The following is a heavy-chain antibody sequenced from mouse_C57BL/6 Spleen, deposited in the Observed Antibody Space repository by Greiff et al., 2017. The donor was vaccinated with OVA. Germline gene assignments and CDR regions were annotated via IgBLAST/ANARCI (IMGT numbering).Heavy chain of an antibody. CDR2: IDPEDGET. CDR3: AKASANWDYFDY. J-gene: IGHJ2*01. Sequence: DVKLQESGAELVKPGASVKLSCTASGFNIKDYYMHWVKQRTEQGLEWIGRIDPEDGETKYAPKFQGKATITADTSSNTAYLQLSSLTSEDTAVYYCAKASANWDYFDYWGQGTTLTVSS. CDR1: GFNIKDYY. V-gene: IGHV14-2*01. D-gene: IGHD4-1*01.